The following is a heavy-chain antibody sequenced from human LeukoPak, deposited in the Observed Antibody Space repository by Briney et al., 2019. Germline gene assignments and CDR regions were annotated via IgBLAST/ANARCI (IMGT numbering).Heavy chain of an antibody. D-gene: IGHD3-22*01. CDR1: GYTFTSYY. V-gene: IGHV1-46*01. J-gene: IGHJ3*02. CDR3: ARDGHRRYYYDSSGREGAFDI. CDR2: INPSGGST. Sequence: ASVKVSCKASGYTFTSYYMHWVRQAPGQGLEWMGIINPSGGSTSYAQKFQGRVTMTRDMSTSTVYMELRSLRSDDTAVYYCARDGHRRYYYDSSGREGAFDIWGQGTMVTVSS.